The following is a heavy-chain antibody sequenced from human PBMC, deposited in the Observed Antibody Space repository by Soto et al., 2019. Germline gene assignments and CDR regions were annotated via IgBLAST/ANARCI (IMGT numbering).Heavy chain of an antibody. D-gene: IGHD4-4*01. CDR3: ARGDXYSNDVWPYYYYYGMDV. CDR1: GFTFSSYA. CDR2: ISYDGSNK. J-gene: IGHJ6*02. Sequence: GGSLRLSCAASGFTFSSYAMHWVRQAPGKGLEWVAVISYDGSNKYYADSVKGRFTISRDNSKNTLYLQMNSLRAEDTAVYYCARGDXYSNDVWPYYYYYGMDVWGQGTTVTVSS. V-gene: IGHV3-30-3*01.